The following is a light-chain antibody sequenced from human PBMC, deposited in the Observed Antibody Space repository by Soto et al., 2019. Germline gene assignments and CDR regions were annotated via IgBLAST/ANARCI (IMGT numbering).Light chain of an antibody. V-gene: IGKV1-27*01. CDR2: GAS. CDR1: QGINNY. Sequence: DIQMTQSPSSLSASVGDRVTITCRASQGINNYLAWYQQKPGRVPQLLIYGASTLHSGVPSRFSGSGSGTDFTLTISSLQPEDVATDFCEHYYGAPWAFGQGTKVEIK. CDR3: EHYYGAPWA. J-gene: IGKJ1*01.